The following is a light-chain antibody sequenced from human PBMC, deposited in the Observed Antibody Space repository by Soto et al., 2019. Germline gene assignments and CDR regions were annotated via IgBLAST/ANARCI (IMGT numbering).Light chain of an antibody. CDR2: EGS. Sequence: QSVLTQPASVSGSPGQSITISCTGTKSDVGSYNLVSWYQQRPGKAPKLMIYEGSKRPSGVSNRFSGSKSGNTASLTIFGLQAEDEADYYCCSYAGSREVFGTGTKVT. V-gene: IGLV2-23*01. CDR3: CSYAGSREV. CDR1: KSDVGSYNL. J-gene: IGLJ1*01.